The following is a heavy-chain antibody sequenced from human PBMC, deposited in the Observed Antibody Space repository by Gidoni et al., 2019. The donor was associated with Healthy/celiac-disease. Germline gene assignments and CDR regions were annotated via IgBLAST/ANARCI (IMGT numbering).Heavy chain of an antibody. V-gene: IGHV2-5*02. Sequence: QITLKESGPTLVKPTQTLTLTCTFSGVSLSTSGEGVGWIRQPPGKSLEWLALIYWDADKRYSPSLKSRLTITKDTSKTQVVLSMTSMDPVDPAPYYCARYIVVVVAAGIGWFDPWDQGTLVTVSS. J-gene: IGHJ5*02. CDR3: ARYIVVVVAAGIGWFDP. CDR2: IYWDADK. CDR1: GVSLSTSGEG. D-gene: IGHD2-15*01.